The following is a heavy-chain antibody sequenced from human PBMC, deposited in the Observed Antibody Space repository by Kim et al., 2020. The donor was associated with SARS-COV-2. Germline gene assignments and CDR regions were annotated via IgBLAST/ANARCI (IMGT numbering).Heavy chain of an antibody. CDR1: GFTFSSYA. J-gene: IGHJ4*02. Sequence: GGSLRLSCAASGFTFSSYAMSWVRQAPGKGLEWVSAISGSGGSTYYADSVKGRFTISRDNSKNTLYLQMNSLRAEDTAVYYCAKDSDGTWGMAFTGNFDYWGQGTLVTVSS. CDR2: ISGSGGST. D-gene: IGHD3-16*01. V-gene: IGHV3-23*01. CDR3: AKDSDGTWGMAFTGNFDY.